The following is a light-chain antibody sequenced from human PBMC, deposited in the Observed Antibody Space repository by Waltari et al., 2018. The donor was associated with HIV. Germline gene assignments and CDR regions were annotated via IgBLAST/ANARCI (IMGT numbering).Light chain of an antibody. V-gene: IGLV2-8*01. Sequence: QPALTQPPSASGSPGQSVTISCTGTSRDIGTYQSVSWYQQHPGRAPNLLIFEVNKRPAGVPDGFSGSKSANTASLTVSGLQVADEADYFCSSYAGNNNYVFGTGTRVTVL. CDR2: EVN. CDR1: SRDIGTYQS. CDR3: SSYAGNNNYV. J-gene: IGLJ1*01.